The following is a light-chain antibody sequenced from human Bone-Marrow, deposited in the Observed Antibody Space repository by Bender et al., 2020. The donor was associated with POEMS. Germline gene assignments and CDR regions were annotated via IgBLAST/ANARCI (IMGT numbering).Light chain of an antibody. CDR3: ASYTSSSALV. J-gene: IGLJ3*02. CDR1: SSDVGGYDY. CDR2: DVT. Sequence: QSVLTQPASVSGSPGQSITISCTGTSSDVGGYDYVSWYQQYPDKAPKLLISDVTNRPSEISHRFSGSKSGNTASLTISGLQAEDEALYYCASYTSSSALVFGGWTKVTVL. V-gene: IGLV2-14*03.